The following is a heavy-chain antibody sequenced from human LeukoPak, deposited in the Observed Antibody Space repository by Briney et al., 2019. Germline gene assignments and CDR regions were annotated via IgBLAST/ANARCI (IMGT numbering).Heavy chain of an antibody. CDR1: GFTFSNYN. D-gene: IGHD3-10*01. CDR3: ARGKGYYGSVHYYYYYMDV. Sequence: GGSLRLSCSASGFTFSNYNMNWVRQAPGKGLEWVSSITTSSTYIFYADSVKGRFTISRDNSKNTLYLQMNSLRAEDTAVYYCARGKGYYGSVHYYYYYMDVWGKGTTVTVSS. J-gene: IGHJ6*03. V-gene: IGHV3-21*01. CDR2: ITTSSTYI.